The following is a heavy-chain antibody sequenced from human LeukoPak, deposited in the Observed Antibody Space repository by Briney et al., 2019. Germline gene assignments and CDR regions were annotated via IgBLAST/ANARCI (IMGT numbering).Heavy chain of an antibody. CDR2: ISGSGGST. CDR1: GFTFSSYA. D-gene: IGHD6-13*01. CDR3: ARTYSSSWYDAFDI. V-gene: IGHV3-23*01. J-gene: IGHJ3*02. Sequence: GGSLRLSCAASGFTFSSYAMSWVRQAPGKGLEWVSVISGSGGSTYYADSVKGRFTMSRDNSKNTLYLQMNSLRAEDTAVYYCARTYSSSWYDAFDIWGQGTMVTVSS.